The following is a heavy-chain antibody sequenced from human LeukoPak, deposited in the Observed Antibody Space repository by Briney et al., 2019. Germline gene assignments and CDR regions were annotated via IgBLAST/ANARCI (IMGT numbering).Heavy chain of an antibody. D-gene: IGHD1-1*01. Sequence: SETLSLTCAVYGGSFSGYYWSWIRQPPGKGLEWIGEINHSGSTNYNPSLKSRVTISVDTSKNQFSLKLSSVTAADTAVYYCARSTGPIDYWGQGTLVTVSS. CDR3: ARSTGPIDY. V-gene: IGHV4-34*01. CDR1: GGSFSGYY. CDR2: INHSGST. J-gene: IGHJ4*02.